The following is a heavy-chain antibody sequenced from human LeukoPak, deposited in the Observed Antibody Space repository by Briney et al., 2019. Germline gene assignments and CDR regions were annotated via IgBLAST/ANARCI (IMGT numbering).Heavy chain of an antibody. CDR2: IYYSGST. Sequence: PSETLSLTCTVSSGSISSYYWSWIRQSPGKGLEWIGYIYYSGSTDYSPSLKSRVTISVDTSKNQFSLKLSSVTAADTAVYYCARASSSSLFDYWGQGTLVTVSS. CDR3: ARASSSSLFDY. D-gene: IGHD6-6*01. J-gene: IGHJ4*02. CDR1: SGSISSYY. V-gene: IGHV4-59*12.